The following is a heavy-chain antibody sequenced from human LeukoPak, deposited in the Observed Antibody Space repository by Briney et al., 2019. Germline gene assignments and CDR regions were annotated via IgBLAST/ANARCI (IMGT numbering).Heavy chain of an antibody. CDR1: GYTFTSYW. Sequence: ASVKVSCKASGYTFTSYWIGWVRQMPGKGLEWMGIIYPGDSDTRYSPSFQGQVTISADKSISTAYLQWSSLKASDTAMYYCARHVAVAAPFDPWGQGTLVTVSS. CDR2: IYPGDSDT. V-gene: IGHV5-51*01. D-gene: IGHD6-19*01. CDR3: ARHVAVAAPFDP. J-gene: IGHJ5*02.